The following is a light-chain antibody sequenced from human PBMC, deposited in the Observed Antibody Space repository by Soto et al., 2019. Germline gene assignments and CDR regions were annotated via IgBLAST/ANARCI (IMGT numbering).Light chain of an antibody. CDR2: LGS. CDR1: QSLLHSNGYNY. CDR3: MGT. V-gene: IGKV2-28*01. Sequence: DILMTQSPLSLPVTPGEPASISCRSSQSLLHSNGYNYLDWYLQKPGQSPQLLIYLGSNRASGVPDRFSGSGSGTDFTLKISRVEAEDVGVYYCMGTVGQGTRLEIK. J-gene: IGKJ5*01.